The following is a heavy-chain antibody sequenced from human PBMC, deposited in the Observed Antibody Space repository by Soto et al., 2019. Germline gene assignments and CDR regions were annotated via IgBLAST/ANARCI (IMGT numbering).Heavy chain of an antibody. CDR3: ARHAVITLGGVIVSNYFSY. J-gene: IGHJ4*02. Sequence: ASVKVSCKASGYTFTSYAMHWVRQAPGQRLEWMGWINAGNGNTKYSQKFQGHVTFSVDKSISTAYLHWRGLKASDTAMYYCARHAVITLGGVIVSNYFSYWGQGTLVTVSS. CDR2: INAGNGNT. V-gene: IGHV1-3*01. D-gene: IGHD3-16*02. CDR1: GYTFTSYA.